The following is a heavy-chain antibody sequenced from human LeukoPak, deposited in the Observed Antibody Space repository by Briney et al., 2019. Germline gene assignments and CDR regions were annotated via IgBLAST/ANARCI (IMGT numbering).Heavy chain of an antibody. J-gene: IGHJ4*02. CDR2: ISIRGGAT. V-gene: IGHV3-23*01. CDR1: GFPFSNYW. CDR3: AKGGGYSDFDTYYFDY. Sequence: GGSLRLSCAASGFPFSNYWMHWVRQAPGKGLEWVSDISIRGGATYYADSVKGRFTISRDNSKNTLYLQMNSLRAEDTAVYYCAKGGGYSDFDTYYFDYWGPGTLVTVSS. D-gene: IGHD5-12*01.